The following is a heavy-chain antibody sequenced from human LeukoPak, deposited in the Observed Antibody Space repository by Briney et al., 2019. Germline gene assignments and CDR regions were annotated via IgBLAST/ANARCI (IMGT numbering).Heavy chain of an antibody. J-gene: IGHJ4*02. Sequence: SGTLSLTCGLSGGSISGTNWWGSVRQPPGQGLERIGEISLAGQTNYNPSLNGRVTISLDKSSNPLSLHLTSVTAADTATYYCSRESGPFCPFGYWGQGTLVIVSS. CDR2: ISLAGQT. D-gene: IGHD2-15*01. CDR1: GGSISGTNW. CDR3: SRESGPFCPFGY. V-gene: IGHV4-4*02.